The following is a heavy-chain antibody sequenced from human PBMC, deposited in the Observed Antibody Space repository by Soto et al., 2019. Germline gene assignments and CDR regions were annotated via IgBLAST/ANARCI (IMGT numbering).Heavy chain of an antibody. CDR3: AKDAAYTTSPGWFDP. CDR2: ISGSGATT. Sequence: GGSLRLSCAASGFTLSNYVMTWVRQAPGTGLEWVSSISGSGATTYYPDSVKGRFTISRDNSKNTLFLQMNFLRADDTAVYYCAKDAAYTTSPGWFDPWGLGTLVTVSS. V-gene: IGHV3-23*01. J-gene: IGHJ5*02. CDR1: GFTLSNYV. D-gene: IGHD2-2*02.